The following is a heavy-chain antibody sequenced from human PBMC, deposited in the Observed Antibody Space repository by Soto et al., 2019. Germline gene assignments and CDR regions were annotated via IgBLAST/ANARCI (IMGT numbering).Heavy chain of an antibody. J-gene: IGHJ4*02. Sequence: PGGSLRLSXAASGFPFSNFWRHWGRQAPGKGLVWVSRIYSDGSGPMYADSVKGRFTISRDNAKSTLYLQMNSLRAEDTAVYYCATLNSFGSDYWGRGTLVTVSS. CDR2: IYSDGSGP. V-gene: IGHV3-74*03. CDR3: ATLNSFGSDY. D-gene: IGHD5-18*01. CDR1: GFPFSNFW.